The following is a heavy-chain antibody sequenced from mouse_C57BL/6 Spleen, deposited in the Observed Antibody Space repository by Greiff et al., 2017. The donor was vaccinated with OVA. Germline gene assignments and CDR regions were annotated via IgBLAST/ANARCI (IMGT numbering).Heavy chain of an antibody. CDR1: GFTFSSYG. V-gene: IGHV5-6*01. D-gene: IGHD2-4*01. CDR2: ISSGGSYT. CDR3: ARPGDYDKGAWFAY. Sequence: EVKLMESGGDLVKPGGSLKLSCAASGFTFSSYGMSWVRQTPDKRLEWVATISSGGSYTYYPYRVTGRFTISRDNAKNTLYLQMSSLKAEDTAMYYCARPGDYDKGAWFAYWGQGTLVTVSA. J-gene: IGHJ3*01.